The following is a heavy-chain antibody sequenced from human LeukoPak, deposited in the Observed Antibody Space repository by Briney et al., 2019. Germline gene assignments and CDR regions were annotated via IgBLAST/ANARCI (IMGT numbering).Heavy chain of an antibody. D-gene: IGHD6-19*01. Sequence: SETLSLTCTVSGGSISSSNYYWSWIRQPPGKGLEWIGYVYHSGSTNYNPSLKSRVTISVDTSKKQFSLRLSSVTAADTAVYYCARHTYNSGWYYFDYWGQGTLVTVSS. CDR2: VYHSGST. CDR3: ARHTYNSGWYYFDY. CDR1: GGSISSSNYY. V-gene: IGHV4-61*05. J-gene: IGHJ4*02.